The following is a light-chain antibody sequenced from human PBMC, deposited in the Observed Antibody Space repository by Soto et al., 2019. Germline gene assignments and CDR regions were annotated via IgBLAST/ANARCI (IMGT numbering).Light chain of an antibody. CDR1: SSDIESHT. J-gene: IGLJ1*01. CDR3: ATWDDSRKGV. V-gene: IGLV1-44*01. Sequence: QSVLTQPPSAPGTPGQRITISCSGSSSDIESHTVNWYQQVPGKAPKLLINTNNQRPSGVPARFSGSKSGASASLAISGLQSEDEATYYCATWDDSRKGVFGTGTKVTV. CDR2: TNN.